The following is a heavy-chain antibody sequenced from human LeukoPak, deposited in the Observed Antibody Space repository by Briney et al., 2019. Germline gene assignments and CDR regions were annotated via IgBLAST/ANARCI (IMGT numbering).Heavy chain of an antibody. D-gene: IGHD5-24*01. J-gene: IGHJ4*02. Sequence: PSETLSLTCAVYGRSFSGYYWSWIRQPPGKGLEWIGEINHSGSTNYNPALKSRVTISVDTSKNQFSLKLSSVTAADTAVYYCARHRSGWLQSSFDYWGQGTLVTVSS. CDR1: GRSFSGYY. CDR3: ARHRSGWLQSSFDY. CDR2: INHSGST. V-gene: IGHV4-34*01.